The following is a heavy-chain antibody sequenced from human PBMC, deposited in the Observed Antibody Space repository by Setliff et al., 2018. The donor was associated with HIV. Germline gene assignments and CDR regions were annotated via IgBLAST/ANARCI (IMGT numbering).Heavy chain of an antibody. D-gene: IGHD3-3*02. CDR3: ARDGSEHYPLEGWLDP. CDR2: IDARGGA. J-gene: IGHJ5*02. Sequence: PSETLSLTCTASGGSISSSLYYWSWMRQAAGKGLEWIGRIDARGGANYNPSLNSRVTISVDTSKNHFSLTLSSVTAADTAVYYCARDGSEHYPLEGWLDPWGQGTLVTVSS. CDR1: GGSISSSLYY. V-gene: IGHV4-61*02.